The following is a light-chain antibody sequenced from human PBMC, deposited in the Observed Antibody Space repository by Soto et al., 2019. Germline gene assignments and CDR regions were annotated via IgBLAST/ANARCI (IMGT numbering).Light chain of an antibody. Sequence: EIVLTQSPGTLSLSPGERATLSCRASQSVSSSYLAWYQQKPGQAPRLLIYGASISATGIPDRFSGSGSGTDFTLTISRLEPEDFAVYYCQQYGSSPVTFGQGTRLQIK. V-gene: IGKV3-20*01. CDR2: GAS. CDR3: QQYGSSPVT. J-gene: IGKJ5*01. CDR1: QSVSSSY.